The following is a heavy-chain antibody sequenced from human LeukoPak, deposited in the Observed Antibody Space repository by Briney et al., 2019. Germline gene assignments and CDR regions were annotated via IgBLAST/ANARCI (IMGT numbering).Heavy chain of an antibody. CDR1: GGSFSGYY. Sequence: SETLSLTCAVYGGSFSGYYWSWIRQPPGKGLEWIGEINHSGSTNYNPSFKSRVTISVDTSKNQFSLKLSSVTAADTTVYYCARGNIAVAEYYFDYWGQGTLVTVSS. J-gene: IGHJ4*02. D-gene: IGHD6-19*01. V-gene: IGHV4-34*01. CDR2: INHSGST. CDR3: ARGNIAVAEYYFDY.